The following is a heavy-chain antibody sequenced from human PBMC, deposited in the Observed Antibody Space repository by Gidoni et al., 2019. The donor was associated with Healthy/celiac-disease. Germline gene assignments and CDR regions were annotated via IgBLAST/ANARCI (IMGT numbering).Heavy chain of an antibody. V-gene: IGHV3-73*01. D-gene: IGHD3-3*01. CDR3: TSQRFDFWSGYRTDDAFDI. CDR1: GFPFSGSA. CDR2: IRSKANSYAT. J-gene: IGHJ3*02. Sequence: EVQLVESGGGLVQPGGSLKLSCAASGFPFSGSAMPWVRQASGKGLEWVGRIRSKANSYATAYAASVKGRFTISRDDSKNTAYLQMNSLKTEDTAVYYCTSQRFDFWSGYRTDDAFDIWGQGTMVTVSS.